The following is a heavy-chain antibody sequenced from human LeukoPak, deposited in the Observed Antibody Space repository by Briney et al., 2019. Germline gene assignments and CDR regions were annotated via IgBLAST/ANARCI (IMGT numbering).Heavy chain of an antibody. J-gene: IGHJ4*02. V-gene: IGHV4-39*01. CDR2: IYYSGST. Sequence: SETLSLTCTVSGGSISSSSYYWGWIRQPPRTGLEWIGGIYYSGSTYYNPSLKSRVTISVDTSKNQFSLKLSSVTAADTGVYYCATLYSDRADILTGYYTPPLDYWGQGTLVTVSS. D-gene: IGHD3-9*01. CDR3: ATLYSDRADILTGYYTPPLDY. CDR1: GGSISSSSYY.